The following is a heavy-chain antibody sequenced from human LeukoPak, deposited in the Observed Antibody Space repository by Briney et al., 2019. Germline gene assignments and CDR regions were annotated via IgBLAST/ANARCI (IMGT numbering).Heavy chain of an antibody. Sequence: SETLSLTCTVSGGSIKNNYWSWIRQPPGKGLEWIGYIHDSGSTNYNPSLKSRVTISVDTSKNQFSLKLSSVTAADTAVYYCAQSLGASTWFGNWFDPWGQGTLVTVSS. D-gene: IGHD3-10*01. J-gene: IGHJ5*02. CDR2: IHDSGST. CDR1: GGSIKNNY. CDR3: AQSLGASTWFGNWFDP. V-gene: IGHV4-59*08.